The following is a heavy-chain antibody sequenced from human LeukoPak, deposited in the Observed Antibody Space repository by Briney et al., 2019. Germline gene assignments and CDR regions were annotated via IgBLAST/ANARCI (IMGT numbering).Heavy chain of an antibody. J-gene: IGHJ4*02. CDR2: FDPEDGET. D-gene: IGHD1-26*01. Sequence: ASVKVSCKVSGYTLTELSMHWVRQAPGKGLEWMGGFDPEDGETIYAQKFQGRVTMTEDTSTDTAYMELSSLRSEDTAVYYCATWDPFVGATGELDYWGQGTLVTVSS. V-gene: IGHV1-24*01. CDR3: ATWDPFVGATGELDY. CDR1: GYTLTELS.